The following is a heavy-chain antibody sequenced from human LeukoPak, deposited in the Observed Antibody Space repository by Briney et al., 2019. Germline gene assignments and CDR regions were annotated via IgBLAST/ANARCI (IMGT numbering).Heavy chain of an antibody. CDR2: IYHSGST. CDR3: ARGVGLRLWWIEAYYMDV. CDR1: GYSISSGYY. J-gene: IGHJ6*03. Sequence: SETLSLTCAVSGYSISSGYYWGWIRQPPGKGLEWIGSIYHSGSTYYNPSLKSRVTISVDTSKNQFSLKLSSVTAADAAVYYCARGVGLRLWWIEAYYMDVWGKGTTVTVSS. V-gene: IGHV4-38-2*01. D-gene: IGHD2-21*01.